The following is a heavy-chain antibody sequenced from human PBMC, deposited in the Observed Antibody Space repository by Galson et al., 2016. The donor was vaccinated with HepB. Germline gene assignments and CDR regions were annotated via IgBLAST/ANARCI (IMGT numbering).Heavy chain of an antibody. J-gene: IGHJ4*02. CDR1: GFTFSSYD. V-gene: IGHV3-23*01. Sequence: SLRLSCAASGFTFSSYDMRWVRQAPGKGLEWVSAIRGSGGSTFYADSVKGRFTISRDNSMNTPYLQMNSLRAEDTAVYYCAKIGQRTPHPDYWGQGTLVTVSS. CDR2: IRGSGGST. CDR3: AKIGQRTPHPDY.